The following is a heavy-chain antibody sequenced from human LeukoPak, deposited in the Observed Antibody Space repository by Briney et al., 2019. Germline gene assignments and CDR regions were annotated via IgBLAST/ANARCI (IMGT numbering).Heavy chain of an antibody. CDR1: GFTFSSYS. D-gene: IGHD6-19*01. CDR2: ISSSSTTI. Sequence: GGSLRLSCAASGFTFSSYSMMWVRQAPGKGLEWVSYISSSSTTIHYADSVKGRFTISRDNAKNSLYLQMNSLRAEDTAVYYCARVGSGPWGQGTLVTVSS. V-gene: IGHV3-48*04. CDR3: ARVGSGP. J-gene: IGHJ5*02.